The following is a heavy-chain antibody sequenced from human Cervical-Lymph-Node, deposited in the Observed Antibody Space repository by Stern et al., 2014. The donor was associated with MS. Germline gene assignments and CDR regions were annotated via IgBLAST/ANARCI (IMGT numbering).Heavy chain of an antibody. J-gene: IGHJ4*01. V-gene: IGHV2-5*02. CDR1: GFSLASLGVG. CDR2: IYWDGDK. Sequence: QITLKESGPTLVKPTQTLTLTCNVSGFSLASLGVGVGWIRQPPGKAPEWLALIYWDGDKRYRPSLSSRLSITRDFSKSQVVLTITNVDPVDTATYFCAHSLISLGRAIPFDYWGHGTPVTVSS. D-gene: IGHD3-3*02. CDR3: AHSLISLGRAIPFDY.